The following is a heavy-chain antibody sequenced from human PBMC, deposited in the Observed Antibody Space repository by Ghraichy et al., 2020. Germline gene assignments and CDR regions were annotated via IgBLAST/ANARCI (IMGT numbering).Heavy chain of an antibody. J-gene: IGHJ4*02. CDR1: GFTFSDYY. D-gene: IGHD3-22*01. V-gene: IGHV3-11*06. Sequence: GGSLRLSCAASGFTFSDYYMSWIRQAPGKGLEWVSYISSSSYTNYADSVKGRFTISRDNAKNSLYLQMNSLRAEDTAVYYCARAHYYDSSGYYLNYWGQGTLVTVSS. CDR3: ARAHYYDSSGYYLNY. CDR2: ISSSSYT.